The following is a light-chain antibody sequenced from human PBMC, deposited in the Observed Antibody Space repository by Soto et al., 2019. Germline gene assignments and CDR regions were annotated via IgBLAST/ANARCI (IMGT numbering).Light chain of an antibody. Sequence: DIVMTQSPDSLAVSLGERATINCKSSQSVLYSSNNKNYLAWYQQRPGQPPKLLIYWASTRESGVPVRFSGSGSGTDFTLTITSLQAEDVAVYYCQQYESTPPTCGQGTKLEIK. J-gene: IGKJ2*01. CDR2: WAS. CDR3: QQYESTPPT. V-gene: IGKV4-1*01. CDR1: QSVLYSSNNKNY.